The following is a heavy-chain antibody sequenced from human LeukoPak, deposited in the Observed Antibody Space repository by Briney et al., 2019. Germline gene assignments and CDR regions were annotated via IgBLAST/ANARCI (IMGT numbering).Heavy chain of an antibody. CDR1: GYTFTNYY. V-gene: IGHV1-46*01. Sequence: GASVKVSCKASGYTFTNYYIHWVRQAPGQGLECMGLINPSGGSTSYAQKFQGRVTMTRDMSTSTVYMELSSLRSEDKGVYYCARGGVGASTYVWFDPWGQGTLVSVSS. CDR2: INPSGGST. CDR3: ARGGVGASTYVWFDP. D-gene: IGHD1-26*01. J-gene: IGHJ5*02.